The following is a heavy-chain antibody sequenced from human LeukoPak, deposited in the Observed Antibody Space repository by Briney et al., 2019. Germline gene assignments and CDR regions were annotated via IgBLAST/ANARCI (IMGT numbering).Heavy chain of an antibody. CDR3: ARRAGAYSHPYDY. D-gene: IGHD4/OR15-4a*01. V-gene: IGHV3-53*01. J-gene: IGHJ4*02. CDR2: IYSGGST. CDR1: GFTVSSNY. Sequence: GGSLRLSCAASGFTVSSNYMNWVRQAPGKGLEWVSVIYSGGSTYYADSVKGRFTISRDNSKNTLYLQMNSLRAEDTAVYYCARRAGAYSHPYDYWGQGTLVTVSS.